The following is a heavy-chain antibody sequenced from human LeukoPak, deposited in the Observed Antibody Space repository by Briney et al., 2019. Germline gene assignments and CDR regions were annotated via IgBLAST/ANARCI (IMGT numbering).Heavy chain of an antibody. V-gene: IGHV3-30*18. CDR1: GFTFSSYG. CDR3: AKEKYYYDSSGYYYGDY. Sequence: PGGSLRLSCAASGFTFSSYGMHWVRQAPGKGLEWVAVISYDGSNKYYADSVKGRFTISRDNSKNTLYLQMNSLRAEDTTVYYCAKEKYYYDSSGYYYGDYWGQGTLVTVSS. D-gene: IGHD3-22*01. CDR2: ISYDGSNK. J-gene: IGHJ4*02.